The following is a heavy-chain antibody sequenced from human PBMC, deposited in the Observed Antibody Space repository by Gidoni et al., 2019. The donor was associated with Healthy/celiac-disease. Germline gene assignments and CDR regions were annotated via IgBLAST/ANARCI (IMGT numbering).Heavy chain of an antibody. CDR2: SYHSGST. V-gene: IGHV4-4*02. CDR1: GGSTSRSNW. J-gene: IGHJ4*02. CDR3: ARETYYYGSGSRKLDY. D-gene: IGHD3-10*01. Sequence: QVQLQESGPGLVKPSGTLSLPCAVSGGSTSRSNWWSWVRQPPGKGLEWIGESYHSGSTNYNPSLKSRVTISVDKSKNQFSLKLSSVTAADTAVYYCARETYYYGSGSRKLDYWGQGTLVTVSS.